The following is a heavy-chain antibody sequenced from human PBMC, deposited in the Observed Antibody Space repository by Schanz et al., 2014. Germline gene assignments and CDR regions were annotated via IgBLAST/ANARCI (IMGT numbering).Heavy chain of an antibody. CDR1: GFTFSSYS. J-gene: IGHJ4*02. V-gene: IGHV3-64*04. D-gene: IGHD6-19*01. CDR3: AKDHPSSGWPAFDV. Sequence: VQLVESGGGLVQPGGSLRLSCSASGFTFSSYSMYWVRQAPGKGLEYVSVISSNGGSTDFADSVKGRFTISRDNLKNTVYLQMNSLRAGDTAIYYCAKDHPSSGWPAFDVWGQGTQVTVSS. CDR2: ISSNGGST.